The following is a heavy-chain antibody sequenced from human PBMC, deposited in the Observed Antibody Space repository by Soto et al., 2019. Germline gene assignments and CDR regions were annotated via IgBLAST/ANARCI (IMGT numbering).Heavy chain of an antibody. CDR2: IYYSGST. CDR1: GGSISSGGYY. J-gene: IGHJ6*02. CDR3: ARAYNWNYVGYGMDV. V-gene: IGHV4-31*03. D-gene: IGHD1-7*01. Sequence: QVQLQESGPGLVKPSQTLSITCTVSGGSISSGGYYWSWIRQHPGKGLEWIGYIYYSGSTYYNPSLKSRVTISVDTSKNQFSLKLSSVTAADTAVYYCARAYNWNYVGYGMDVWGQGTTVTVSS.